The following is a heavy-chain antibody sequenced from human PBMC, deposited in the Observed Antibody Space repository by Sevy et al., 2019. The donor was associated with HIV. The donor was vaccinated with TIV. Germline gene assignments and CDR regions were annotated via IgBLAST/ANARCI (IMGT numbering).Heavy chain of an antibody. V-gene: IGHV4-59*01. Sequence: SQTLSLTCTVSGDSISGYYWSWIRQPPGKGLEWIGYIYYSGRTNYNPSLKSRVTISEDTSKNQLSLKLSSVTAADTAVHYCARGAHYYYYGMDVWGQGTTVTVSS. CDR3: ARGAHYYYYGMDV. CDR1: GDSISGYY. CDR2: IYYSGRT. J-gene: IGHJ6*02.